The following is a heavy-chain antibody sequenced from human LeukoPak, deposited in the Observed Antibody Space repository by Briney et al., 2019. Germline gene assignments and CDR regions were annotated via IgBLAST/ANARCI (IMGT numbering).Heavy chain of an antibody. D-gene: IGHD3-16*01. CDR2: IYYSGST. CDR3: AKDDYVN. Sequence: ETLSLTCTVSGGSISSSSYYWGWIRQPPGKGLEWVGSIYYSGSTYYNPSLKSRVTISVDTSKNQFSLKLSSVTAADTAVYYCAKDDYVNWGQGTLVTVSS. J-gene: IGHJ4*02. V-gene: IGHV4-39*02. CDR1: GGSISSSSYY.